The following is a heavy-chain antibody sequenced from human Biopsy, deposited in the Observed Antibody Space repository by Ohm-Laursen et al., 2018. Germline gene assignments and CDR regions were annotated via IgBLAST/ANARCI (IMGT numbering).Heavy chain of an antibody. D-gene: IGHD3-22*01. V-gene: IGHV1-8*02. CDR2: MNPNSGNT. CDR3: ARDFNYDGGGSFNFDY. CDR1: GATFSNYA. J-gene: IGHJ4*02. Sequence: ASVKVSSKASGATFSNYAINWLRQAPGQGLEWMGWMNPNSGNTGYAQKFQGRVTMTRNTSISTAYMELSSLTSVDTAVYYCARDFNYDGGGSFNFDYWGQGTLVTVSS.